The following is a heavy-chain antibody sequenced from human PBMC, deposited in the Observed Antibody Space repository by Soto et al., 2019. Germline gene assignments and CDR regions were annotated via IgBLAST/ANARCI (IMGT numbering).Heavy chain of an antibody. CDR3: ARDGPGPFSSSRFYYYYYMDV. V-gene: IGHV1-3*01. CDR1: GYTFTSYA. D-gene: IGHD6-6*01. CDR2: INAGNGNT. Sequence: ASVKVSCKASGYTFTSYAMHWVRQAPGQRLEWMGWINAGNGNTKYSQKFQGRVTITRDTSASTAYMELSSLRSEDTAVYYCARDGPGPFSSSRFYYYYYMDVWGQGTTVTVSS. J-gene: IGHJ6*03.